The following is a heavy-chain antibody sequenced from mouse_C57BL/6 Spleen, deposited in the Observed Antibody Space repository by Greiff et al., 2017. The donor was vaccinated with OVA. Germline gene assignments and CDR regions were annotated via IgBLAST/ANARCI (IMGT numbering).Heavy chain of an antibody. V-gene: IGHV1-42*01. J-gene: IGHJ3*01. CDR1: GYSFTGYY. Sequence: EVKLVESGPELVKPGASVKISCKASGYSFTGYYMNWVKQSPEKSLEWIGEINPSTGGTTYNQKFKAKATLTVDKSSSTAYMQLKSLTSEDSAVYYCASRTGTWFAYWGQGTLVTVSA. CDR3: ASRTGTWFAY. CDR2: INPSTGGT. D-gene: IGHD4-1*01.